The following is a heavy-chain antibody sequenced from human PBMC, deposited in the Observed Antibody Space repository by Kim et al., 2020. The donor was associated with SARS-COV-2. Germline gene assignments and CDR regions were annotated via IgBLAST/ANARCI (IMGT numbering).Heavy chain of an antibody. Sequence: YAQKFQDRITVTEDTSTDTAYMGLSSLRSEDTAVYYCATGTPHRYSAWFDPWGQGTLVTVSS. D-gene: IGHD2-15*01. V-gene: IGHV1-24*01. CDR3: ATGTPHRYSAWFDP. J-gene: IGHJ5*02.